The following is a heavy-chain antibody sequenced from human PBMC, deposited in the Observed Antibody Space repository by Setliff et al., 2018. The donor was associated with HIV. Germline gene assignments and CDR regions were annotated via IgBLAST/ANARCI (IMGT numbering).Heavy chain of an antibody. CDR3: ARDWAAPYYYGMDV. D-gene: IGHD3-16*01. J-gene: IGHJ6*02. V-gene: IGHV4-39*02. Sequence: PSETLSLTCSVSGGSISVNNYYWAWVRQPPGKGLEWIGSVHKSGNSYYKPSLKSRATISVDTSENHFSLKLSSVTAADTAVYYCARDWAAPYYYGMDVWGPGTTVTVSS. CDR2: VHKSGNS. CDR1: GGSISVNNYY.